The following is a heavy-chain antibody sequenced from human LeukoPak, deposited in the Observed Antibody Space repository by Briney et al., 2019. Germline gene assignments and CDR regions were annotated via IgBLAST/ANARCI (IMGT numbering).Heavy chain of an antibody. J-gene: IGHJ5*02. D-gene: IGHD3-22*01. Sequence: GGSLRLSCAASGLTFSSYSMHWVRQAPGKGLEWVSSISDSSSYIYYADSVKGRFTISRDNAKNSLYLRMNSLRAEDTAMYYCASPALGQVTMKPWGQGTLVTVSS. CDR1: GLTFSSYS. CDR3: ASPALGQVTMKP. V-gene: IGHV3-21*01. CDR2: ISDSSSYI.